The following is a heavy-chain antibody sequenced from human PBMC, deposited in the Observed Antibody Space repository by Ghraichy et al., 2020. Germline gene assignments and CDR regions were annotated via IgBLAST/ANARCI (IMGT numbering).Heavy chain of an antibody. V-gene: IGHV3-7*03. CDR1: GFTFSSYW. Sequence: GGSLRLSCAASGFTFSSYWMSWVRQAPGKGLEWVANIKQDGSEKYYVDSVKGRFTISRDNAKNSLYLQMNSLRAEDTAVYYCARRGGVRSSWYWDYNWFDPWGQGTLVTVSS. CDR2: IKQDGSEK. CDR3: ARRGGVRSSWYWDYNWFDP. J-gene: IGHJ5*02. D-gene: IGHD6-13*01.